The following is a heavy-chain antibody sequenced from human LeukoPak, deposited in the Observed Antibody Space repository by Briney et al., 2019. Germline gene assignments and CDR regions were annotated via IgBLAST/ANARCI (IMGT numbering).Heavy chain of an antibody. J-gene: IGHJ4*02. CDR3: ARAGGSSSWYGFDY. CDR1: GFTFSSYA. CDR2: ISYDGSNK. V-gene: IGHV3-30-3*01. D-gene: IGHD6-13*01. Sequence: PGRSLRLSCAASGFTFSSYAMHWVRQAPGKGLEWVAVISYDGSNKHYADSVKGRFTISRDNSKNTLYLQMNSLRTEDTAVYYRARAGGSSSWYGFDYWGQGTLVTVSS.